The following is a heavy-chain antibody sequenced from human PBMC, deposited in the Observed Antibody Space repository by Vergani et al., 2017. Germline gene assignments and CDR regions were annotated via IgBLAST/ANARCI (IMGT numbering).Heavy chain of an antibody. J-gene: IGHJ4*02. CDR2: IHPADSDT. CDR3: ARLYGRDSSGSKYFDY. V-gene: IGHV5-51*01. Sequence: EVPLVQSGAEVKKPGESLKISCQISGYSFTNYWIGWVRQMPGKGLEWMGIIHPADSDTRYSPSFQGQVTISVDKSISTAYLQRSSLRAADSAMYYCARLYGRDSSGSKYFDYSGQGTLVTVSS. D-gene: IGHD3-22*01. CDR1: GYSFTNYW.